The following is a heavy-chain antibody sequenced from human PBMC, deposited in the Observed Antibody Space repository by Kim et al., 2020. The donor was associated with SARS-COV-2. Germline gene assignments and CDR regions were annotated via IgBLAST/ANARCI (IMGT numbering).Heavy chain of an antibody. CDR3: ARVHPQDPVATTPEINYFDY. Sequence: SETLSLTCAVYGGSFSGYYWSWIRQPPGKGLEWIGEINHSGSTNYNPSLKSRVTISVDTSKNQFSLKLSSVTAADTAVYYCARVHPQDPVATTPEINYFDYWGQGTLVTVSS. D-gene: IGHD5-12*01. J-gene: IGHJ4*02. CDR1: GGSFSGYY. CDR2: INHSGST. V-gene: IGHV4-34*01.